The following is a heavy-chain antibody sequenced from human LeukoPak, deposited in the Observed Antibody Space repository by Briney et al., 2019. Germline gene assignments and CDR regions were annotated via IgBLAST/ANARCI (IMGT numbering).Heavy chain of an antibody. D-gene: IGHD1-26*01. Sequence: GGSLRLSCAASGFNFGNYAMSWVRQAPGKGLEWVSGVSDGGGGTHYADSVKGRFAISRDTSKNTLYLQMNSLRVEDTAIYFCATGGYSGLFLFNYWGQGTLVTVSS. CDR3: ATGGYSGLFLFNY. J-gene: IGHJ4*02. CDR1: GFNFGNYA. V-gene: IGHV3-23*01. CDR2: VSDGGGGT.